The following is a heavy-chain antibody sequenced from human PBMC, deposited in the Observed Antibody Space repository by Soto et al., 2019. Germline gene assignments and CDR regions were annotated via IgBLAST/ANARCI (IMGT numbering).Heavy chain of an antibody. V-gene: IGHV4-34*01. Sequence: SETLSLTCAVYGGSFSGYYWSWIRQPPGKGLEWIGEINHSGSTNYNPSLKSRVTISVDTSKNQFSLKLSSVTAADSAVYYFAGYQYYFDYWGQGTLVTVSS. D-gene: IGHD2-2*01. CDR3: AGYQYYFDY. CDR2: INHSGST. CDR1: GGSFSGYY. J-gene: IGHJ4*02.